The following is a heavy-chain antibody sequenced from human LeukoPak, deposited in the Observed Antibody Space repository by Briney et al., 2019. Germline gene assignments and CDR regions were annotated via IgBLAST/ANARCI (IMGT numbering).Heavy chain of an antibody. CDR1: GFTFSTYW. V-gene: IGHV3-74*01. Sequence: GGSLRLSCGASGFTFSTYWMHWVRQAPGKGLVWVSHIDSDGSSATYGDSAKGRFTIPRDNSKNMVYLQMNSLRADDTAIYYCARGTAATAGIDYWGQGALVTVSS. CDR3: ARGTAATAGIDY. CDR2: IDSDGSSA. J-gene: IGHJ4*02. D-gene: IGHD6-13*01.